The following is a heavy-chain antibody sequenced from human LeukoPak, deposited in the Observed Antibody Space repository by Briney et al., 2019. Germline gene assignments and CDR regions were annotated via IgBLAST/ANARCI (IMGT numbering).Heavy chain of an antibody. J-gene: IGHJ6*02. V-gene: IGHV3-7*01. CDR2: IKQDGSEK. CDR3: ARVRSTVTTGIYYYYCMDV. Sequence: PGGSLRLSCAASGFTFSSYWMSWVRQAPGKGLEWVANIKQDGSEKYYVDSVKGRFTISRDNAKNSLYLQMNSLRAEDTAVCYCARVRSTVTTGIYYYYCMDVWGQGTTVTVSS. CDR1: GFTFSSYW. D-gene: IGHD4-11*01.